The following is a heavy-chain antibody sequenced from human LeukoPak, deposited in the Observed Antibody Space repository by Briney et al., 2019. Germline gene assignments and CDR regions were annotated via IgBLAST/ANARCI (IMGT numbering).Heavy chain of an antibody. D-gene: IGHD3-10*01. J-gene: IGHJ4*02. CDR3: ARGPRNNYYGSGSYYNLDY. Sequence: SETLSLTCAVYGGSFSGYYWSWIRQPPGKGLEWIGEINHSGSTNYNPSLKSRVTISLDTYKNQFSLKLSSVTAADTAVYYCARGPRNNYYGSGSYYNLDYWGQGTLVTVSS. CDR2: INHSGST. V-gene: IGHV4-34*01. CDR1: GGSFSGYY.